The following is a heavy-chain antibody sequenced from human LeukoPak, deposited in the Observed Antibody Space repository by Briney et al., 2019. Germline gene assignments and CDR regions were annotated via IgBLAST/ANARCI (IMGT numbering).Heavy chain of an antibody. CDR1: GFTSSSYW. D-gene: IGHD6-19*01. V-gene: IGHV3-7*01. CDR3: AREQWLVPRRGDAFDI. J-gene: IGHJ3*02. CDR2: IKQDGSEK. Sequence: GGSLRLSCAASGFTSSSYWMSWVRQAPGKGLEWVANIKQDGSEKYYVDSVKGRLTISRDNAKNSLYLQMNSLRAEDTAVYYCAREQWLVPRRGDAFDIWGQGTMVTVSS.